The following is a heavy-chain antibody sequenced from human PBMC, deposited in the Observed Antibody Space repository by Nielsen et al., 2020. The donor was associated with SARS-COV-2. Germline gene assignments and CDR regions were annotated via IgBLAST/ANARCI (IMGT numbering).Heavy chain of an antibody. V-gene: IGHV3-20*01. Sequence: GGSLRLSCAASGFTFDDYGMSWVRQAPGKGLAWVSGINWNGGSTGYADSVKGRFTISRDNAKNSLYLQMNSLRAEDTALYHCARVIAADWRSIYYYYYGMDVWGQGTTVTVSS. J-gene: IGHJ6*02. D-gene: IGHD6-13*01. CDR3: ARVIAADWRSIYYYYYGMDV. CDR2: INWNGGST. CDR1: GFTFDDYG.